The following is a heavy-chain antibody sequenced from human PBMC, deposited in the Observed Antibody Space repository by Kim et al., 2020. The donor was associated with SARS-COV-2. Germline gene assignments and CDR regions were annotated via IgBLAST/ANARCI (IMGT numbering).Heavy chain of an antibody. V-gene: IGHV1-69*13. Sequence: SVKVSCKASGGTFSSYAISWVRQAPGQGLEWMGGIIPIFGTANYAQKFQGRVTITADESTSTAYMELSSLRSEDTAVYYCARSSVSYRAFDYWGQGTLVTVSS. CDR1: GGTFSSYA. CDR3: ARSSVSYRAFDY. J-gene: IGHJ4*02. CDR2: IIPIFGTA. D-gene: IGHD3-16*02.